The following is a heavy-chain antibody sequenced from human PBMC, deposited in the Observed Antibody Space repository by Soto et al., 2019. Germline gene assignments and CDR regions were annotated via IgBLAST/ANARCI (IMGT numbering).Heavy chain of an antibody. Sequence: QVQLQESGPGLVKPSETLSLSCTVSGCSISSYYWRWFRQSPGKRMEWIGYVHHSWGSSYNPSLQSRVAISIDTSKSQFSLKVTSVTATDTAVYYCARQGFGPLHGLVDVWGQGTTVTVSS. CDR2: VHHSWGS. CDR3: ARQGFGPLHGLVDV. V-gene: IGHV4-59*08. D-gene: IGHD3-10*01. CDR1: GCSISSYY. J-gene: IGHJ6*02.